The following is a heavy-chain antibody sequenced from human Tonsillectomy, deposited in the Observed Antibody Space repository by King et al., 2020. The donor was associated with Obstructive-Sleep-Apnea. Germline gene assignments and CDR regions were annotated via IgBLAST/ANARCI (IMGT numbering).Heavy chain of an antibody. J-gene: IGHJ5*02. D-gene: IGHD2-2*01. CDR1: GGSISSSSYY. CDR2: IYYSGST. V-gene: IGHV4-39*07. Sequence: QLPQSGPGLVKPSETLSLTCTVSGGSISSSSYYWGWLRQPPGKGLEWIGSIYYSGSTNYNPSLKSRVTISVDTSKNQFSLKLSSVTAADTAVYYCAKLLGYCSSTSCLHWFDPWGQGTLVTVSS. CDR3: AKLLGYCSSTSCLHWFDP.